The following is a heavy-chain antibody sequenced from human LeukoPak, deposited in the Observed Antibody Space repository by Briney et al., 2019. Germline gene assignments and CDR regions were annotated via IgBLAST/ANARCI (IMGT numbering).Heavy chain of an antibody. CDR2: IYSGGST. Sequence: GGSLRLSCAASGFTVSSNYMSWVRQAPGKGLEWVSVIYSGGSTYYADSVKGRFTISRGNSKNTLYLQMNSLRAEDTAVYYCARDTSGIRDDAFDIWGQGTMVTVSS. CDR1: GFTVSSNY. D-gene: IGHD3-10*01. V-gene: IGHV3-66*02. J-gene: IGHJ3*02. CDR3: ARDTSGIRDDAFDI.